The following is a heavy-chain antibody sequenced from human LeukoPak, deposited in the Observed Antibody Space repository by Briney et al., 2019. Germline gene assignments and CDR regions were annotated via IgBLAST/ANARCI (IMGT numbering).Heavy chain of an antibody. Sequence: SETLSLTCTVSGGSISSYYWSWIRQPAGKGLEGIGRIYTSGSTNYNPSLKRRVTMSVDTSKNQFSLKLSSVTAADTAVYYCARRYYDILTGSYWFDPWGQGTLVTVSS. CDR3: ARRYYDILTGSYWFDP. V-gene: IGHV4-4*07. D-gene: IGHD3-9*01. CDR2: IYTSGST. CDR1: GGSISSYY. J-gene: IGHJ5*02.